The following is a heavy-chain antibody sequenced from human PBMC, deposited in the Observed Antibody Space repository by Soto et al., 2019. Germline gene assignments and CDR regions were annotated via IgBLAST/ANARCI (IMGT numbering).Heavy chain of an antibody. D-gene: IGHD3-3*01. CDR3: ARVRGGITIFGVVITYYFDY. J-gene: IGHJ4*02. V-gene: IGHV4-31*03. CDR1: GGSISSGGYY. Sequence: QVQLQESGPGLVKPSQTLSLTCTVSGGSISSGGYYWSWIRQHPGKGLEWIGYIYYSGSTYYNPYLNRRVTISVDTSKNQFSLKLSSVTAADTAVYYCARVRGGITIFGVVITYYFDYWGQGTLVTVSS. CDR2: IYYSGST.